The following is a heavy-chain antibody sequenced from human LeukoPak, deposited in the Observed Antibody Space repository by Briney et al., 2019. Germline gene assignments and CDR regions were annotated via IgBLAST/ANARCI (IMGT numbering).Heavy chain of an antibody. CDR3: AKQLGYCSDGSCYFPY. CDR2: ISNNGGYT. D-gene: IGHD2-15*01. V-gene: IGHV3-23*01. Sequence: GGSLRLSCAASGFTFSSSAMSWVRQAPGKGLEWVSAISNNGGYTYYADSVQGRFTISRDNSKSTLCLQMNSLRAEDTAVYYCAKQLGYCSDGSCYFPYWGQGTLVTGSS. CDR1: GFTFSSSA. J-gene: IGHJ4*02.